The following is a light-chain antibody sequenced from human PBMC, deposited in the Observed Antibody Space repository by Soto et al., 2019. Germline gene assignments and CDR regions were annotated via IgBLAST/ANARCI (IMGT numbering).Light chain of an antibody. Sequence: EIELTQSPGTLSLSPGERATLSCRASQSVSSSYLAWYQQKPGQAPRLRIYGASSRATGIPDRFSGSGSGTDFTLTISRLEPEDFAVYYCQQYGSSPNTFGQGTKLEIK. CDR1: QSVSSSY. V-gene: IGKV3-20*01. CDR3: QQYGSSPNT. J-gene: IGKJ2*01. CDR2: GAS.